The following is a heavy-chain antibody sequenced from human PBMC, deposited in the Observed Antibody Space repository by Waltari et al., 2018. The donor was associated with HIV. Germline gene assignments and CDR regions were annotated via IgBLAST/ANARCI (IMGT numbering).Heavy chain of an antibody. CDR3: ARGRVDDEYYYYGMDV. D-gene: IGHD3-16*01. V-gene: IGHV1-8*01. CDR2: MNPNSGNT. Sequence: TGQGLEWMGWMNPNSGNTGYAQKFQGRVTMTRNTSISTAYMELSSLRSEDTAVYYCARGRVDDEYYYYGMDVWGQGTTVTVS. J-gene: IGHJ6*02.